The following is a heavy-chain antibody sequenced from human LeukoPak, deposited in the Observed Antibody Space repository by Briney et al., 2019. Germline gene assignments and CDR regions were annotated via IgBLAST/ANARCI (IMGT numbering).Heavy chain of an antibody. D-gene: IGHD6-19*01. CDR3: ARDPVYPAGFDY. CDR1: GFTFSSYA. V-gene: IGHV3-30-3*01. CDR2: ISYDGSNK. J-gene: IGHJ4*02. Sequence: PGGSLRLSCAASGFTFSSYAMHWVRQAPGKGLEWVAVISYDGSNKYYADSVKGRFTISRDNSKNTLYLQMNSLRAEDTAVYYCARDPVYPAGFDYWGQGTLVTVSS.